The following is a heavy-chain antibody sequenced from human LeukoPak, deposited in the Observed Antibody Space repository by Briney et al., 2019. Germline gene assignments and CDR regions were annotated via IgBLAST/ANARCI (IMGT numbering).Heavy chain of an antibody. CDR1: GGSISSSSYY. V-gene: IGHV4-39*07. Sequence: SETLSLTCTVSGGSISSSSYYWGWIRQPPGKGLEWIGSIYYSGSTYYNPSLKSRVTISVDTSKNQFSLKLSSVTAADTAVYYCAREPPTELLSRHFDYWGQGTLVTVSS. CDR3: AREPPTELLSRHFDY. CDR2: IYYSGST. D-gene: IGHD3-10*01. J-gene: IGHJ4*02.